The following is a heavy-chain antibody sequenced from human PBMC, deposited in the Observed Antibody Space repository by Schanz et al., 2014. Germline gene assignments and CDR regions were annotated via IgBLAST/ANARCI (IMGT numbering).Heavy chain of an antibody. J-gene: IGHJ6*03. V-gene: IGHV3-21*01. CDR3: ATEYQGCSSTSCYLWENYYMDV. CDR1: GFTFSTYY. Sequence: DLEESGGGVVQPGRSLRLSCAASGFTFSTYYMNWVRQAPGKGLEWVSSISSSSSYISYADSVKGRFTISRDSSKNTLYLQMNSLRAEDTAVYYCATEYQGCSSTSCYLWENYYMDVWGKGTTVTVSS. D-gene: IGHD2-2*01. CDR2: ISSSSSYI.